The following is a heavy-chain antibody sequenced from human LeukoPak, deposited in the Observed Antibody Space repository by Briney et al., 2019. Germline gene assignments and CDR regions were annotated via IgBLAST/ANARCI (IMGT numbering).Heavy chain of an antibody. V-gene: IGHV3-21*01. D-gene: IGHD1-1*01. J-gene: IGHJ4*02. CDR3: VRKGGPYTFDH. CDR2: ISSSSGYI. Sequence: PGGSLRLSCAASGFTFSSYGMNWVRQAPGKGLEWIASISSSSGYIYYADSVKGRFTISRDNAKNSLYLQMNSLRAEDTAVYYYVRKGGPYTFDHWGQGTLVTVSS. CDR1: GFTFSSYG.